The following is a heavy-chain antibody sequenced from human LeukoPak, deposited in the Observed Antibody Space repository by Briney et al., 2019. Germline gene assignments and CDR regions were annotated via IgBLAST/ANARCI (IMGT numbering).Heavy chain of an antibody. V-gene: IGHV1-2*06. CDR3: ARVQSEYYYDSSGYYY. D-gene: IGHD3-22*01. Sequence: ASVKVSCKASGYTFTGYYMHWVRQAPGQGLEWMGRIDPNSGGTNYAQKFQGRVTMTRDTSISTAYMELSRLRSDDTAVYYCARVQSEYYYDSSGYYYWGQGTLVTVSS. CDR2: IDPNSGGT. CDR1: GYTFTGYY. J-gene: IGHJ4*02.